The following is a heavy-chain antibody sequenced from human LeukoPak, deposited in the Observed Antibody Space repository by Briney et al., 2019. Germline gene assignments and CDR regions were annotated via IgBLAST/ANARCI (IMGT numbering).Heavy chain of an antibody. Sequence: GGSLRLSCATSGFSFYNLAFHWVRQAPGKGLEWVSLISHDGNSRKYADSVKGRFIVSRDNSKNTLYLQMNSLRAEDTAVYYCAKGRGWEASYYYYYMDVWGKGTTVTISS. D-gene: IGHD1-26*01. CDR1: GFSFYNLA. J-gene: IGHJ6*03. CDR2: ISHDGNSR. V-gene: IGHV3-30*04. CDR3: AKGRGWEASYYYYYMDV.